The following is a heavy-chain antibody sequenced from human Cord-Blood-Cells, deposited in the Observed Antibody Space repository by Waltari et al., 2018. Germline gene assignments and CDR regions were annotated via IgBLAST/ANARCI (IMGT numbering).Heavy chain of an antibody. CDR3: ARQSSSWYVNAFDI. CDR1: GGSISSSSYY. V-gene: IGHV4-39*01. D-gene: IGHD6-13*01. Sequence: QLQLQESGPGLVKPSETLSLTCTVSGGSISSSSYYWGWIRQPPGKGLEWIGSIYYSGSTYNNPALKSRVTISVDTSKNQFSLKLSSVTAADTAVYYCARQSSSWYVNAFDIWGQGTMVTVSS. CDR2: IYYSGST. J-gene: IGHJ3*02.